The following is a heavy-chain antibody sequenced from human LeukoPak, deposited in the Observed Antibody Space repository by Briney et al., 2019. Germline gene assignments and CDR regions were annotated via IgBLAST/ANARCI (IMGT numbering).Heavy chain of an antibody. Sequence: SETLSLTCAVYGGSFSGYYWSWIRQPAGKGLEWIGEINHSGSTNYNPSLKSRVTISVDTSKNQFSLKLSSVTAADTAVYYCARSLGYCSSTSCGRGYWGQGTLVTVSS. D-gene: IGHD2-2*01. J-gene: IGHJ4*02. CDR3: ARSLGYCSSTSCGRGY. CDR1: GGSFSGYY. CDR2: INHSGST. V-gene: IGHV4-34*01.